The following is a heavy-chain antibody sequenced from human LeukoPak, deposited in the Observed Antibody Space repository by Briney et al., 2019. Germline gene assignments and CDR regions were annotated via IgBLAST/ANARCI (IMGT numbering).Heavy chain of an antibody. J-gene: IGHJ4*02. CDR1: GFTFSSYG. Sequence: RWGSLRLSCAASGFTFSSYGMHWVRQAPGKGLEWVAVISYDGSNKYYADSVKGRFTISRDNSKNTLYLQMNSLRAEDTAVYYCAKDQGATDKTDDYWGQGTLVTVSS. D-gene: IGHD1-26*01. CDR3: AKDQGATDKTDDY. V-gene: IGHV3-30*18. CDR2: ISYDGSNK.